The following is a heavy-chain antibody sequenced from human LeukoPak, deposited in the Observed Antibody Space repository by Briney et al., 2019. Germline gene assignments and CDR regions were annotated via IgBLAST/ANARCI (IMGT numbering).Heavy chain of an antibody. CDR2: ISSSSSYI. V-gene: IGHV3-21*04. J-gene: IGHJ4*02. D-gene: IGHD1-26*01. CDR1: GFTFSSYS. CDR3: AKTAGAIVGATGNDY. Sequence: PGRSLRLSCAASGFTFSSYSMNWVRQAPGKGLEWVSSISSSSSYIYYADSVKGRFTISRDNSKNTLYLQMNSLRAEDTAVYYCAKTAGAIVGATGNDYWGQGTLVTVFS.